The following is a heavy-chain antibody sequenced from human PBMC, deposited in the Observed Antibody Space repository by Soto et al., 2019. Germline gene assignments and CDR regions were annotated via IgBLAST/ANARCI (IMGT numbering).Heavy chain of an antibody. Sequence: ASVKVSCKVSGYTLTELSMHLVRQAPGKGLEWMGGFDPEDGETIYAQKFQGRVTMTEDTSTDTAYMELSSLRSEDTAVYYCASPGTTGTTDAFDIWGQGTMVTVSS. CDR2: FDPEDGET. CDR3: ASPGTTGTTDAFDI. J-gene: IGHJ3*02. D-gene: IGHD1-1*01. CDR1: GYTLTELS. V-gene: IGHV1-24*01.